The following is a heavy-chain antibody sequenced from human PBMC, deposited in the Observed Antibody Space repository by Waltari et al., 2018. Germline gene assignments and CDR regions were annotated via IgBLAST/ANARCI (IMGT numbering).Heavy chain of an antibody. CDR1: GYSISSGYY. J-gene: IGHJ5*02. D-gene: IGHD3-10*01. V-gene: IGHV4-38-2*02. Sequence: QVQLQESGPGLVKPSETLSLTCTVSGYSISSGYYWGWIRQPPGKGLEWIGSIYHSGSTYYNPSLKSRVTISVDTSKNQFSLKLSSVTAADTAVYYCARDLVGQHGSAWFDPWGQGTLVTVSS. CDR3: ARDLVGQHGSAWFDP. CDR2: IYHSGST.